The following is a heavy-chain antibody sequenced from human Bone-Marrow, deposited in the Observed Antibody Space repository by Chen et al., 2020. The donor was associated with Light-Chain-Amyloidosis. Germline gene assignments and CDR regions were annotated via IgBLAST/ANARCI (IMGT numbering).Heavy chain of an antibody. D-gene: IGHD6-19*01. CDR2: INEDGRTT. V-gene: IGHV3-74*01. Sequence: GFSFSSYWMHWVRQAPGKGLMWVSRINEDGRTTTYADSVKGRFTISRDNAKNKLYLQMNSLKDEDTAVYYCGRDVAGADDHWGQGNLVTVSS. CDR1: GFSFSSYW. J-gene: IGHJ4*02. CDR3: GRDVAGADDH.